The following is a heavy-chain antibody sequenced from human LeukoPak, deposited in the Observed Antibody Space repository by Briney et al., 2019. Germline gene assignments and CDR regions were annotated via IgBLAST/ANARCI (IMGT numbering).Heavy chain of an antibody. Sequence: GRSLRLSCAASGFTFSSYGMHWVRQAPGKGLEWVAVISYDGSNKYYADSVKGRFTISRDNSKNTLYLQMNSLRAEDTAVYYCAVSTPDYGDYGFDPWGQGTLVTVSS. D-gene: IGHD4-17*01. J-gene: IGHJ5*02. CDR3: AVSTPDYGDYGFDP. V-gene: IGHV3-30*03. CDR1: GFTFSSYG. CDR2: ISYDGSNK.